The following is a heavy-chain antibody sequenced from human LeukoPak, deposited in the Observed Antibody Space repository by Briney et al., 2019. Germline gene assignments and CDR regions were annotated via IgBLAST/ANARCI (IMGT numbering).Heavy chain of an antibody. V-gene: IGHV3-74*01. CDR1: GFSFSSYW. D-gene: IGHD3-22*01. J-gene: IGHJ4*02. CDR3: AKDGYYDSSGYYWGYFDY. Sequence: GGSLRLSCAASGFSFSSYWMHWVRQAPGKGLVWVSRINTDGSTTIYADSVKGRFTISRDNAKNTLYLQMNSLRAEDTAVYYCAKDGYYDSSGYYWGYFDYWGQGTLVTVSS. CDR2: INTDGSTT.